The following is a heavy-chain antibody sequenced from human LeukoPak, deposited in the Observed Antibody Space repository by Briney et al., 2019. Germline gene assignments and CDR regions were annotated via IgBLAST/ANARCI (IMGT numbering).Heavy chain of an antibody. D-gene: IGHD6-19*01. V-gene: IGHV4-59*01. CDR3: ARDGVAGGFDY. J-gene: IGHJ4*02. Sequence: SQTLSLTCTVSGGSIGSYYWNWIRQAPGKGLEWIGYIHYSGSTNHNSSLKSRVTISVDTSKNQYSLKLSSVTAADTAVYYCARDGVAGGFDYWGQGTLVTVSS. CDR1: GGSIGSYY. CDR2: IHYSGST.